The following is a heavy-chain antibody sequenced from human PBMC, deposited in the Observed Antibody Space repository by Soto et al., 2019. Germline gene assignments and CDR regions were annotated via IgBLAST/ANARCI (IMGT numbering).Heavy chain of an antibody. CDR1: GFTFSSYG. D-gene: IGHD6-13*01. J-gene: IGHJ6*02. V-gene: IGHV3-33*01. Sequence: QVQLVESGGGVVQPGRSLRLSCAASGFTFSSYGMQWVRQAPGKGLEWVAVIWYDGSNKYYVDSVKGRFTISRDNSKNTLYLQMSSLRAKDTAVYYCARGIAAAPYGMDVWGQGTTVTVS. CDR2: IWYDGSNK. CDR3: ARGIAAAPYGMDV.